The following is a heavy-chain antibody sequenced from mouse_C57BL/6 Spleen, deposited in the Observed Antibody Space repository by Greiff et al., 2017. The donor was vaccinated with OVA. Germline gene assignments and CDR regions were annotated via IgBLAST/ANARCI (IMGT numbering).Heavy chain of an antibody. Sequence: EVKLQESGPGLVKPSQSLSLTCSVTGYSITSGYYWTWIRQFPGNKLEWMGYISYDGSNNYNPSLKNRISITRDTSKNQFFLKLNSVTTEDTATYYCARGAGDYAMDYWGQGTSVTVSS. J-gene: IGHJ4*01. CDR2: ISYDGSN. V-gene: IGHV3-6*01. CDR3: ARGAGDYAMDY. CDR1: GYSITSGYY.